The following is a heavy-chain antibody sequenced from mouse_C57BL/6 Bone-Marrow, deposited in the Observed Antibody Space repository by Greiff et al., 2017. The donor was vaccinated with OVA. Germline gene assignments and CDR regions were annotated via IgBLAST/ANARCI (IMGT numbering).Heavy chain of an antibody. Sequence: QVQLQQSGAELARPGASVKLSCKASGYTFTSYGISWVKQRTGQGLEWIGEIYPRSGNTYYNEKFKGKATLTADKSSSTAYMELRSLTSEDTAIYVCARCQLRLPYYFDYWGQGTTLTVSS. V-gene: IGHV1-81*01. D-gene: IGHD3-2*02. CDR3: ARCQLRLPYYFDY. CDR1: GYTFTSYG. CDR2: IYPRSGNT. J-gene: IGHJ2*01.